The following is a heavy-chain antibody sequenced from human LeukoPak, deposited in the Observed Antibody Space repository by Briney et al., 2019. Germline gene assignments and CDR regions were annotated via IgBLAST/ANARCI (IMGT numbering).Heavy chain of an antibody. CDR3: ARAVVYDNVWGSYPTDY. Sequence: ASVKVSCKASGGTFSSYAITWVRQAPGQGLEWMGWISIYNGNTNYVQKLQGRVTMTTDTSTSTAYMELRSLRFDDTAVYYCARAVVYDNVWGSYPTDYWGQGTLVTVSS. CDR2: ISIYNGNT. CDR1: GGTFSSYA. V-gene: IGHV1-18*01. D-gene: IGHD3-16*01. J-gene: IGHJ4*02.